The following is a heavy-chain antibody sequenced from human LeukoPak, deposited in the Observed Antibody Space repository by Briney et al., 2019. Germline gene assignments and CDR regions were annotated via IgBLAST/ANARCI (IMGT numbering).Heavy chain of an antibody. CDR3: ARHLPTYYYGSSGYYPVAFDI. Sequence: PSETLSLTCTVSGGSISSYYWSWIRQPPGKGLEWIGYIYYSGSTNYNPSLKSRVTISVDTSKNQFSLKLSSVTAADTAVYYCARHLPTYYYGSSGYYPVAFDIWGQGTMVTVSS. D-gene: IGHD3-22*01. CDR2: IYYSGST. J-gene: IGHJ3*02. V-gene: IGHV4-59*08. CDR1: GGSISSYY.